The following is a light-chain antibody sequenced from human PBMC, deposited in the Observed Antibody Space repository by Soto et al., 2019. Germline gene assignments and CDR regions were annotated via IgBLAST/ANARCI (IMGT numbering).Light chain of an antibody. CDR3: MQALQTPLT. Sequence: DIVMTQSPLSLPVTPGEPASISCRSSQSLLHGNGYNYLDWYLQKPGQSPHLLIYLGSNRASGVPDRFSGSGSGTDFTLKISRVEAEDVGVYYCMQALQTPLTFGGGTKVEIK. CDR2: LGS. CDR1: QSLLHGNGYNY. J-gene: IGKJ4*01. V-gene: IGKV2-28*01.